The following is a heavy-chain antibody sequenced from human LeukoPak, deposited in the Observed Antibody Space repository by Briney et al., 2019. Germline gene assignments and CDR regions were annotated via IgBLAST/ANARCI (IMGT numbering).Heavy chain of an antibody. Sequence: PSQTLSLTCTVSGGSISSGGYYWSWIRQHPGKGLEWIGCIHYSGSTNYNPSLKSRVTISVDTSKNQFSLKLSSVTAADTAVYYCARDLAGTSDYWGQGTLVTVSS. CDR2: IHYSGST. D-gene: IGHD6-19*01. CDR3: ARDLAGTSDY. V-gene: IGHV4-31*03. J-gene: IGHJ4*02. CDR1: GGSISSGGYY.